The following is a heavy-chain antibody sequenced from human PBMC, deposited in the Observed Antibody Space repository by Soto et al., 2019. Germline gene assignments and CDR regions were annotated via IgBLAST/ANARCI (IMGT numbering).Heavy chain of an antibody. CDR1: GYTFTTYY. CDR2: IKPIVGST. Sequence: QVQLVQSGAEVKKPGASVKVSCKAFGYTFTTYYIHWVRQAPGQGLELMGIIKPIVGSTTYEQSFQGSVTMTRDTSKSTVYTEMLSLGSEVTAGYYCARSYFEWLSEARYYFGYWGQGTLITVSS. CDR3: ARSYFEWLSEARYYFGY. J-gene: IGHJ4*02. V-gene: IGHV1-46*01. D-gene: IGHD3-9*01.